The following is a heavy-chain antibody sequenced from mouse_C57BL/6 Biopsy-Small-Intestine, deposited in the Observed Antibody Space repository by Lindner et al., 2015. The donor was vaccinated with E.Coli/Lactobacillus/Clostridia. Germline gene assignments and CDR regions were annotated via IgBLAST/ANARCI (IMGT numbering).Heavy chain of an antibody. V-gene: IGHV1S130*01. Sequence: SVKVSCKASGFTLTTSYMHWVRQAPGQGLEWMGVINPSGGSTTYAQKFQGRVTMTRDTSTSTVYMELSSLRSEDTAVYYCARAEVLVSGFLDYWGQGTLVTASS. CDR1: GFTLTTSY. J-gene: IGHJ4*01. CDR3: ARAEVLVSGFLDY. CDR2: INPSGGST.